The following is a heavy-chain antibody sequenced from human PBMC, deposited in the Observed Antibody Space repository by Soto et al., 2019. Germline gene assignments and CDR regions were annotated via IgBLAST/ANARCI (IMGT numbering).Heavy chain of an antibody. CDR1: GFTFSRNA. Sequence: GGSLRLSCEASGFTFSRNAMHWVRQAPGKGLEWVAVISFDGNNQYYIDSVKGRFTISRDNSKNTLDLQMNSLRREDTAVYYCARDREYSGFYYGMDVWGQGTTVTVSS. V-gene: IGHV3-30-3*01. CDR3: ARDREYSGFYYGMDV. D-gene: IGHD5-12*01. CDR2: ISFDGNNQ. J-gene: IGHJ6*02.